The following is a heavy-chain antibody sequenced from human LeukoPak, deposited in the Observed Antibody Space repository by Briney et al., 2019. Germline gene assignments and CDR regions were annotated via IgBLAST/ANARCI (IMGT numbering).Heavy chain of an antibody. J-gene: IGHJ4*02. CDR1: GGTFSSYA. CDR3: ARGRGGRQQLVHYDY. D-gene: IGHD6-13*01. CDR2: ISAYNGNT. V-gene: IGHV1-18*01. Sequence: ASVKVSCKASGGTFSSYAISWVRQAPGQGLEWMGWISAYNGNTNCAQKLQGRVTMTTDTSTSTAYMELRSLRSDDTAVYYCARGRGGRQQLVHYDYWGQGTLVTVSS.